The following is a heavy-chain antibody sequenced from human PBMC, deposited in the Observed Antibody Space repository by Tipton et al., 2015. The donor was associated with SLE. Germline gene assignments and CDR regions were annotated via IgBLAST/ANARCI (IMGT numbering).Heavy chain of an antibody. CDR3: AGDYYDSSGLFDY. CDR1: GGAISRYY. V-gene: IGHV4-59*08. CDR2: IYYSGST. Sequence: TLSLTCTVSGGAISRYYWSWIRQPPGKGLEWIGYIYYSGSTNYNPSLKSRVTISVDTSKNQFSLKVTSVTAADTAVYYCAGDYYDSSGLFDYWGQGTLVTVSS. J-gene: IGHJ4*02. D-gene: IGHD3-22*01.